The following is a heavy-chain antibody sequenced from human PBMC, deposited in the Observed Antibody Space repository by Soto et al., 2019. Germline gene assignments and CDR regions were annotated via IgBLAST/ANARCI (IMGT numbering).Heavy chain of an antibody. V-gene: IGHV3-7*05. J-gene: IGHJ4*02. D-gene: IGHD1-20*01. CDR2: MRQDGSEK. Sequence: GGSLRLSCAASGFTFSNYWMSWVRQAPGKGLEWVANMRQDGSEKDYVGSVKGRFTISRDNAKNSLYLQMNSLTTEDTAVYYCARLITPRVLDSWGQGTLVTVSS. CDR3: ARLITPRVLDS. CDR1: GFTFSNYW.